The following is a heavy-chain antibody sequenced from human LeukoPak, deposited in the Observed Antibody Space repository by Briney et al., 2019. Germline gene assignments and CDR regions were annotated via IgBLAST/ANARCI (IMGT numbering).Heavy chain of an antibody. D-gene: IGHD4-17*01. CDR1: GGSISSYY. V-gene: IGHV4-59*01. CDR2: IYYSGST. Sequence: PSETLSLTCTVSGGSISSYYWSWIRQPPGKGLEWIGYIYYSGSTNYNPSLKSRVTISVDTSKNQFSLKLSSVTAADTAVYYCARVETTVTKNRYFDYWGQGTLVTVSS. J-gene: IGHJ4*02. CDR3: ARVETTVTKNRYFDY.